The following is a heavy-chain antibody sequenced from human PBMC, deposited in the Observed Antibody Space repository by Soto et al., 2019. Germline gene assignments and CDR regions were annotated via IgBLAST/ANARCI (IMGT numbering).Heavy chain of an antibody. CDR1: GYSFTSYW. J-gene: IGHJ6*02. V-gene: IGHV5-10-1*01. CDR3: ARHYLGLDTAMVKRGMDV. CDR2: IDPSDSYT. D-gene: IGHD5-18*01. Sequence: GESLKISCKVSGYSFTSYWISWVRQMPRKGLEWMGRIDPSDSYTNYSPSFQGHVTISADKSISTAYLQWSSLKASDTAMYYCARHYLGLDTAMVKRGMDVWGQGTTVTVSS.